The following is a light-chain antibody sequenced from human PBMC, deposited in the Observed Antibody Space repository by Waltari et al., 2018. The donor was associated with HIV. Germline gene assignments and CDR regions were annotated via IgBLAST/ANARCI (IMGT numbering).Light chain of an antibody. Sequence: QSALTQPPSVSGSPGQSVTISCTGTSSDVGHYNQVSWYRQSPGTAPKLIIYEVINRPSVVPDLFSGSKSGNTASLTISGLQAEDEADYYCSSFTTSVTVVFGGGTKLTVL. CDR1: SSDVGHYNQ. CDR3: SSFTTSVTVV. CDR2: EVI. J-gene: IGLJ2*01. V-gene: IGLV2-18*02.